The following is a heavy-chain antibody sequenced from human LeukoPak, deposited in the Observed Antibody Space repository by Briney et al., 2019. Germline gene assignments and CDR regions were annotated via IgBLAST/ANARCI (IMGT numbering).Heavy chain of an antibody. D-gene: IGHD3-22*01. CDR1: GGTFSSYA. Sequence: ASVKVSCKASGGTFSSYAISWVRQAPGQGLEWMGGIIPIFGTANYAQKFQGRVTITTDESTSTAYMELSSLRSEDMAVYYCARVSYDSSGPLFAFDIWGQGTMVTVSS. CDR2: IIPIFGTA. V-gene: IGHV1-69*05. CDR3: ARVSYDSSGPLFAFDI. J-gene: IGHJ3*02.